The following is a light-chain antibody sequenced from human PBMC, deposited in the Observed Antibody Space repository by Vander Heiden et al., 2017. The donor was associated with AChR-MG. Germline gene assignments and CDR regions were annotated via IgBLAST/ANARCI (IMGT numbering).Light chain of an antibody. V-gene: IGLV2-14*03. CDR3: SSYTNTNTYVV. J-gene: IGLJ2*01. Sequence: QSALTQPAPVTGSLGKSNTISCTGTSNDIGFYNFVSWYQQHPGKAPKIIIHDVSTRPSGVSNRFSASKSGNRASLTISGLQAEDEADYYCSSYTNTNTYVVFGGGTKLTVL. CDR2: DVS. CDR1: SNDIGFYNF.